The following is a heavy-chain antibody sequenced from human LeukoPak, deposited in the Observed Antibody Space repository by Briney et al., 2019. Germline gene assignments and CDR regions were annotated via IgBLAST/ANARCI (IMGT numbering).Heavy chain of an antibody. Sequence: SVKVSCKASGGTFSSYAISWVRQAPGQGLEWMGGIIPIFGTANYAQKFQGRVTITADESTSTAYMELSSLRSEDTAVYYCARAPIERYSSSYYYYYYMDVWGKGTTVTVSS. CDR2: IIPIFGTA. D-gene: IGHD6-6*01. J-gene: IGHJ6*03. CDR3: ARAPIERYSSSYYYYYYMDV. V-gene: IGHV1-69*13. CDR1: GGTFSSYA.